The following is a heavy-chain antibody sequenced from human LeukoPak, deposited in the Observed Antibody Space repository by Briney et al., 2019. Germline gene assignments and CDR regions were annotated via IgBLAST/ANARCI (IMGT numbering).Heavy chain of an antibody. CDR3: ARDLKIWAVAGLGNGMDV. V-gene: IGHV4-59*01. Sequence: SETLSLTCTVSGGSIGNYYWTWIRQPPGKGLEWIGYIYYSGSTNYNPSLKSRVTISVDTSKNQFSLKLSSVTAADTAVYYCARDLKIWAVAGLGNGMDVWGQGTTVTISS. J-gene: IGHJ6*02. D-gene: IGHD6-19*01. CDR1: GGSIGNYY. CDR2: IYYSGST.